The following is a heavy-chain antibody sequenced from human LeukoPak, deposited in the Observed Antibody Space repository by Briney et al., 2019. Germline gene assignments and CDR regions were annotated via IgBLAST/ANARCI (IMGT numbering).Heavy chain of an antibody. J-gene: IGHJ4*02. D-gene: IGHD5-24*01. CDR1: GYSFTSHW. CDR2: IYPGDSDT. V-gene: IGHV5-51*01. CDR3: ARSVEMATIPEYFDY. Sequence: PGESLKISRKGSGYSFTSHWIGWVRQMPGKGLEWMGIIYPGDSDTRYSPSFQGQVTISADKSISTAYLQWSSLKASDTAMYYCARSVEMATIPEYFDYWGQGTLVTVSS.